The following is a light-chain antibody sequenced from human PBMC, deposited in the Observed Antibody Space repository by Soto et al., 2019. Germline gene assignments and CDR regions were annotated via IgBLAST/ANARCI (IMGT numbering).Light chain of an antibody. CDR1: QDISDY. V-gene: IGKV1-33*01. Sequence: DIQMTQSPSSLSASVGDRVTITCQASQDISDYLNWYQQKPGKAPELLIYGASTLKIGVPSRFNGSGSGADFSFTISSLQPEDLATYYCQHYANFPITFGQGTRLEMK. CDR2: GAS. J-gene: IGKJ5*01. CDR3: QHYANFPIT.